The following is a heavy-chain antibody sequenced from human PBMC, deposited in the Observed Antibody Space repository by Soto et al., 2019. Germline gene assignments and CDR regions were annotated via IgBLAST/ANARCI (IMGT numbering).Heavy chain of an antibody. CDR3: ARAVSNAFDI. CDR1: GASISSAGYY. Sequence: QVQLQESGPGLVKPSQTLSLTCSVSGASISSAGYYWTWIRQHPGKGLEWIGNINYSGTTYYNPSRRSRVSISADTSKNQFSLKLISVTAADTAVYYCARAVSNAFDIWGQGTMVTVSS. J-gene: IGHJ3*02. D-gene: IGHD4-4*01. V-gene: IGHV4-31*03. CDR2: INYSGTT.